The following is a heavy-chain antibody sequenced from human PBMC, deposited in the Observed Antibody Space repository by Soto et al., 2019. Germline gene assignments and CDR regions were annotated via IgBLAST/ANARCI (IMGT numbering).Heavy chain of an antibody. CDR2: IYYRGST. J-gene: IGHJ4*02. D-gene: IGHD3-9*01. V-gene: IGHV4-39*01. CDR3: ARQRTAVLTQAYFDV. CDR1: VGSISRSSYY. Sequence: PSETLSLTCTVSVGSISRSSYYWGWIRQPPGKGLEWIGSIYYRGSTYNTPSLRSRVSTSIDTSKHQFSLRRKSVTASDTAMYFCARQRTAVLTQAYFDVWGPGSRVTVSA.